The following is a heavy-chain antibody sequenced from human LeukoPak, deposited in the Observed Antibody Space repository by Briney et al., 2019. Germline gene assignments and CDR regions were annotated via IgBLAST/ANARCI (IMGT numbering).Heavy chain of an antibody. J-gene: IGHJ4*02. CDR1: GFTFSSYS. Sequence: GGSLRLSCAASGFTFSSYSMNWVRQAPGKGLEWVSSISSSSSYIYYAGSVKGRFTISRDNAKNSLYLQMNSLRAEDTAVYYCARDRGAWYCSGGSCYSYQFDYWGQGTLVTVSS. CDR2: ISSSSSYI. CDR3: ARDRGAWYCSGGSCYSYQFDY. V-gene: IGHV3-21*01. D-gene: IGHD2-15*01.